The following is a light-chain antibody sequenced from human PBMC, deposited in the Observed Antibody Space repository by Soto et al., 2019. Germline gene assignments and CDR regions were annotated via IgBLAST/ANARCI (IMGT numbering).Light chain of an antibody. V-gene: IGKV1-5*01. CDR2: GAS. CDR1: QSISVN. CDR3: QDFRNWSRT. Sequence: EILMTQSPSTLSASLGDRVSLTCRAGQSISVNLAWYQQKPGKAPKLLIYGASNLHSGIPSRFSGSGSGTEFTLTISSLQPEDFAAYYCQDFRNWSRTFGQGTKVDIK. J-gene: IGKJ1*01.